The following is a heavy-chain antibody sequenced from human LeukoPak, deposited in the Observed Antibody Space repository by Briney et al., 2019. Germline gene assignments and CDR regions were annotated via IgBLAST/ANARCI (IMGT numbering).Heavy chain of an antibody. CDR2: IGIGGDT. Sequence: GGSLRLSCAASGFIFNNFDMHWVRHGTGKGLEWVSAIGIGGDTHYSGSVKGRFIISRENAKNSLFLQMNNLRVGDTAVYYCARDRFGMDVWGRGTTVIVSS. CDR3: ARDRFGMDV. V-gene: IGHV3-13*01. CDR1: GFIFNNFD. J-gene: IGHJ6*02.